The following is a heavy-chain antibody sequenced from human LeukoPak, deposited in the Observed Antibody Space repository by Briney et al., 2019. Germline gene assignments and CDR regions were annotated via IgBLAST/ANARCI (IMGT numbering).Heavy chain of an antibody. CDR2: IKEDGGEK. J-gene: IGHJ4*02. D-gene: IGHD2-15*01. CDR3: ARLEWPHCESGSCNRRGLYFDT. CDR1: GFRFSTYW. Sequence: GGSLRLSCVASGFRFSTYWLSWVRQAPGKGLEWVANIKEDGGEKYYVDSVRGRLTISRDTAKSSLFLQMNSLRVGDTAIYYCARLEWPHCESGSCNRRGLYFDTWGQGSLVTVSS. V-gene: IGHV3-7*03.